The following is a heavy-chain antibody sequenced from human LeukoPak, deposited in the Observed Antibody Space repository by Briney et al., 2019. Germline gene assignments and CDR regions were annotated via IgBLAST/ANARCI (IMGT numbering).Heavy chain of an antibody. CDR1: GFTLGTFW. V-gene: IGHV3-7*01. CDR3: ARLIVGATDY. Sequence: GGSLRLSCAASGFTLGTFWLSWVRQAPGKGLEWVATIKQDGGEKYYVDSVKGRFTISRDNAKNSLYLEMNTLGAEDTAVYYCARLIVGATDYWGQGTLVTVSP. J-gene: IGHJ4*02. CDR2: IKQDGGEK. D-gene: IGHD1-26*01.